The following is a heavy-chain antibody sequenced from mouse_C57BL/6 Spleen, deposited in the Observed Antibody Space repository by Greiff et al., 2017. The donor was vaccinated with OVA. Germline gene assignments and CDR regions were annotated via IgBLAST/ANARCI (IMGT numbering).Heavy chain of an antibody. V-gene: IGHV1-55*01. J-gene: IGHJ2*01. CDR2: IYPGSGST. CDR1: GYTFPSYW. D-gene: IGHD2-1*01. CDR3: ARAYGNLYYFDY. Sequence: QVQLQQPGAELVKPGASVKMSCKASGYTFPSYWITWVKQRPGQGLEWIGDIYPGSGSTNYNEKFKSKATLTVDTSSSTAYMQLSSLTSEDSAVYYCARAYGNLYYFDYWGQGTTLTVSS.